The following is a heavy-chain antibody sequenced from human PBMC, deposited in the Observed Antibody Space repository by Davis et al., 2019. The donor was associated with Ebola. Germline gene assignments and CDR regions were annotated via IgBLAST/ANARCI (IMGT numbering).Heavy chain of an antibody. V-gene: IGHV3-7*01. CDR3: ARCGIAAAGSDY. CDR1: GFTFSSYW. J-gene: IGHJ4*02. Sequence: GESPKISCAASGFTFSSYWMSWVRQAPGKGLEWVANIKQDGSEKYYVDSVKGRFTISRDNAKNSLYLQMNSLRAEDTAVYYCARCGIAAAGSDYWGQGTLVTVSS. CDR2: IKQDGSEK. D-gene: IGHD6-13*01.